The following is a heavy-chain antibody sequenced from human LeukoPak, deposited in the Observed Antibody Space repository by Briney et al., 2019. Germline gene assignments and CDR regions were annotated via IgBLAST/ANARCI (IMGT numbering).Heavy chain of an antibody. D-gene: IGHD3-22*01. V-gene: IGHV4-38-2*02. CDR3: ARDVTYYYEVSNFDY. Sequence: PSETLSLTCTVFGYSITTGYYWGWIRQPPGKGLEWIGSIYHSGSTYYNPSLKSRVTISVDTSKNQFSLKLSSVTAADTAVYYCARDVTYYYEVSNFDYWGQGTLVTVSS. J-gene: IGHJ4*02. CDR1: GYSITTGYY. CDR2: IYHSGST.